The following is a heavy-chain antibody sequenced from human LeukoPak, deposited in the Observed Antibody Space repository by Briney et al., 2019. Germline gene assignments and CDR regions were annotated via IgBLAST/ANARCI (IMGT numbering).Heavy chain of an antibody. Sequence: PVASVKVSCKASGGTFSSYAISWVRQAPRQGLEWMGGIIPIFGTANYAQKFQGRVTITADESTSTAYMELSSLRSEDTAVYYCARDIYGSGSTVWFDPWGQGTLVTVSS. D-gene: IGHD3-10*01. CDR3: ARDIYGSGSTVWFDP. J-gene: IGHJ5*02. V-gene: IGHV1-69*01. CDR1: GGTFSSYA. CDR2: IIPIFGTA.